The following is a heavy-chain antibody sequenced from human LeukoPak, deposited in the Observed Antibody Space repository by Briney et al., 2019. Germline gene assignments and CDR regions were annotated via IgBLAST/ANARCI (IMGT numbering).Heavy chain of an antibody. CDR1: GFTFSDYY. CDR3: ARGGAPTFGGVIDYYFDY. V-gene: IGHV3-11*05. J-gene: IGHJ4*02. CDR2: ISSSSSYI. D-gene: IGHD3-16*02. Sequence: PGGSLRLSCAVSGFTFSDYYMSWIRQAPGKGLEWVSYISSSSSYIYYADSVKGRFTISRDNAKNSLYLQMNSLRAEDTAVYYCARGGAPTFGGVIDYYFDYWGQGTLVTVSS.